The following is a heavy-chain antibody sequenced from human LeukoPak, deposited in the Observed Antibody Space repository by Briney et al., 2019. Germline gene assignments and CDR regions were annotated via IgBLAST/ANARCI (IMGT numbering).Heavy chain of an antibody. D-gene: IGHD6-19*01. CDR3: AKTVAGSFYFDY. CDR1: GFTFSNYG. Sequence: PGGSLRLSCAASGFTFSNYGIHWVRQAPGKGLQWVTFIRYDGSNKYYADSVKGRFTISRDNSKNTLYLQMNSLRAKDTAVYYCAKTVAGSFYFDYWGQGTLVTVSS. J-gene: IGHJ4*02. V-gene: IGHV3-30*02. CDR2: IRYDGSNK.